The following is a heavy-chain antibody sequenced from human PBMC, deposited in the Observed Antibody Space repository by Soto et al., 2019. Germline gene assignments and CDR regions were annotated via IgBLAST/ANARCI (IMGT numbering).Heavy chain of an antibody. V-gene: IGHV2-5*01. J-gene: IGHJ4*02. CDR3: THRLVGSGQGY. CDR2: IHWNDDN. CDR1: GFSLTTGRVG. Sequence: QITLEETGPPLVKPTQTPTLTCTFSGFSLTTGRVGVGWIRQPPGKALEWLAVIHWNDDNHYSPSLKSRLTITKDTSKNQVVLTLTNMDPVDTATYYCTHRLVGSGQGYWGQGTLVTVSS. D-gene: IGHD2-15*01.